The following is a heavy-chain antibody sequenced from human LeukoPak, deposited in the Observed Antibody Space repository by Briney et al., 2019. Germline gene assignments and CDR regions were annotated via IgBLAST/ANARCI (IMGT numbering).Heavy chain of an antibody. V-gene: IGHV4-4*07. CDR3: ARDMVAAGGNWFDP. Sequence: KASETLSLTCTVSGGSISSYYWSWIRQPAGKGLEWIGRIYTSGSTNYNPSLKSRVTMSVDTSKNQFSLKLSSVTAADTAVYYCARDMVAAGGNWFDPWGQGTLVTVSS. CDR2: IYTSGST. J-gene: IGHJ5*02. D-gene: IGHD6-13*01. CDR1: GGSISSYY.